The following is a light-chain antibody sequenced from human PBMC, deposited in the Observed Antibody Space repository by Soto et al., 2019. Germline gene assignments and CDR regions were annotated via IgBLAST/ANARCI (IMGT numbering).Light chain of an antibody. CDR3: QHRSSWPIT. CDR1: QSVNNA. CDR2: DAS. Sequence: EIVLTQSPDTLSSSPGERATLSCRASQSVNNALAWYQQKPGQAPRLLIYDASNRATGIPARFSGSGSGTEFTLTISSLEPEDYAVYYCQHRSSWPITFGGGTKVEIK. V-gene: IGKV3-11*01. J-gene: IGKJ4*01.